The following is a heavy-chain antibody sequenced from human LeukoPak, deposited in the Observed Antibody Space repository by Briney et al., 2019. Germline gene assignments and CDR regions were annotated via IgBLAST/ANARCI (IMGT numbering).Heavy chain of an antibody. D-gene: IGHD5-18*01. CDR1: GFTFRDSA. CDR2: FSYSGGNA. J-gene: IGHJ3*02. V-gene: IGHV3-23*01. CDR3: AKPLGYTYGYAFDI. Sequence: GGALRLSCAASGFTFRDSAMTWVRHVPGKGLEWVSLFSYSGGNAYYADSVKGRFPISRDNSKNTLCLQMNSLRAEDTAVYYCAKPLGYTYGYAFDIWGQGTMVSVSS.